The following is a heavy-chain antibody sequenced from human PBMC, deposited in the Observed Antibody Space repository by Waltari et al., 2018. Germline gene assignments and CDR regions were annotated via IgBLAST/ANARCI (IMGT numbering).Heavy chain of an antibody. V-gene: IGHV1-3*01. J-gene: IGHJ6*02. D-gene: IGHD4-17*01. CDR2: INAGNGNT. CDR3: ARGYGDYQNYYYYYGMDV. CDR1: GYTFTSYA. Sequence: QVQLVQSGAEVKKPGASVKVSCQASGYTFTSYAMHWVRQAPGQRLEWMGWINAGNGNTKYSQKFQGRVTITRDTSASTAYMELSSLRSEHTAVYYCARGYGDYQNYYYYYGMDVWGQGTTVTVSS.